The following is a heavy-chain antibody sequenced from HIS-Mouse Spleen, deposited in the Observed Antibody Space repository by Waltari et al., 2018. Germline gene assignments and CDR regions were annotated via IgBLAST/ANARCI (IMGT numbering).Heavy chain of an antibody. D-gene: IGHD6-13*01. CDR3: AREIPYSSSWYDWYFDL. V-gene: IGHV4-39*07. J-gene: IGHJ2*01. Sequence: QLQLQESGPGLVKPSETLSLTCTVSVGSISSSSYYWGWIRQPPGKGLEWIGSIYYSGRTAYTPSLKSRVTIPVDTSKNQFSLKLSSVTAADTAVYYCAREIPYSSSWYDWYFDLWGRGTLVTVSS. CDR1: VGSISSSSYY. CDR2: IYYSGRT.